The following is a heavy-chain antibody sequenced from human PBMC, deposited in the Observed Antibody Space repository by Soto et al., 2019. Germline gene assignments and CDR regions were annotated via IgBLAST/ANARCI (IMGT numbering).Heavy chain of an antibody. CDR2: MNPNSGNT. V-gene: IGHV1-8*01. J-gene: IGHJ6*03. Sequence: ASVKVSCKASGYTFTSYDINWVRQATGQGLEWMGWMNPNSGNTGYAQKFQGRVTMTRNTSISTAYMELSSLRSEDTAVYYCARTRITMVRGVYYYYYMDVWGKGTTVTVSS. CDR3: ARTRITMVRGVYYYYYMDV. CDR1: GYTFTSYD. D-gene: IGHD3-10*01.